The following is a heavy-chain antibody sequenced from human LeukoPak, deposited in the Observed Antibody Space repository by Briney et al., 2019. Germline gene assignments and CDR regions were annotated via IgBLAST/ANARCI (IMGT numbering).Heavy chain of an antibody. D-gene: IGHD3-10*01. CDR1: GYSFSDYW. Sequence: GESLKISCKGSGYSFSDYWIGWVRQMPGKGLEWMGIIYPADSDTRYSPPFQGQVTISADKSSSTAYLQWSSLNALDTAIYYCARRPPPDYGSGSGNYFFDYWGQGTLVTVSS. V-gene: IGHV5-51*01. CDR2: IYPADSDT. CDR3: ARRPPPDYGSGSGNYFFDY. J-gene: IGHJ4*02.